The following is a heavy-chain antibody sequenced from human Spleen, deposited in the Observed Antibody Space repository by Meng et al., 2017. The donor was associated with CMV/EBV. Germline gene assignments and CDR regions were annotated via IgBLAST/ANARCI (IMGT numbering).Heavy chain of an antibody. CDR1: GGSFSGYY. V-gene: IGHV4-34*01. J-gene: IGHJ4*02. Sequence: QATLQQWGAGLLQPSETLSLTCAVYGGSFSGYYWSWIRQPPGKGLEWIGEINHSGSTNYNPSLKSRVTISVDTSKNQFSLKLSSVTAADTAVYYCARGLEVRYFDWLPHFDYWGQGTLVTVSS. D-gene: IGHD3-9*01. CDR3: ARGLEVRYFDWLPHFDY. CDR2: INHSGST.